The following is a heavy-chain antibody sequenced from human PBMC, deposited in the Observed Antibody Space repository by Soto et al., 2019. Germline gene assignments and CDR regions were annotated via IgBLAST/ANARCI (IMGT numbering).Heavy chain of an antibody. V-gene: IGHV3-64D*06. Sequence: QPGGSLRLSCSASGFIFSESTIYWVRQVPGKGLEAISAVSTSGRSTYYADSVKDRFTISRDNSKNTLFLQMGSLRPEDTAISYCVKQAHGLDGVAFDYWGQGTQVTVSS. CDR2: VSTSGRST. D-gene: IGHD2-15*01. J-gene: IGHJ4*02. CDR3: VKQAHGLDGVAFDY. CDR1: GFIFSEST.